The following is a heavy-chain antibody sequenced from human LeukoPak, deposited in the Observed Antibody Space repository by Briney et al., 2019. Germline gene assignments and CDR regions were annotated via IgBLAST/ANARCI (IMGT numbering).Heavy chain of an antibody. Sequence: GEALKISCKCSGWSFTSYWIGWVRQMPGKGLEWMGIMYPGDSDTRYSPSFQGQVTISADKSISTAYLQWSSLKASDTAMYYCARHSSDYYGSGSTGGMDVWGQGTTVTVSS. V-gene: IGHV5-51*01. CDR2: MYPGDSDT. D-gene: IGHD3-10*01. CDR1: GWSFTSYW. CDR3: ARHSSDYYGSGSTGGMDV. J-gene: IGHJ6*02.